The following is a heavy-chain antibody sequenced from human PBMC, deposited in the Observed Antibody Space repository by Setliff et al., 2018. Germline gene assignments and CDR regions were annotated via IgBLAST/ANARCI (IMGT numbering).Heavy chain of an antibody. J-gene: IGHJ4*02. D-gene: IGHD3-22*01. CDR2: IYYGGST. V-gene: IGHV4-59*01. Sequence: SETLSLTCTVSGGSISDYYWSWIRQAPGKGLEWIGYIYYGGSTNYSPSLKSRVTISVDTSKNQFSLKLSSVTAADTAVYYCARDSDYYDSSGYFYPKSFDFGGQGTLVTVSS. CDR1: GGSISDYY. CDR3: ARDSDYYDSSGYFYPKSFDF.